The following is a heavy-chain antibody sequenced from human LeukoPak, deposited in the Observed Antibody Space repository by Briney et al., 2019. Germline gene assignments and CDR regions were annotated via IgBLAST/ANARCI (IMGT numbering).Heavy chain of an antibody. Sequence: ASLKVSCKASGYTFTDYYMHWVRQAPGQGLEWMGWINPNSGGTNYAQKFQGRVTMTRDTSISTAYMEMSRLRSDDTAVYYCARGPYSSSWFVSTPWFDPWGQGTLVTVSS. D-gene: IGHD6-13*01. CDR3: ARGPYSSSWFVSTPWFDP. CDR2: INPNSGGT. J-gene: IGHJ5*02. V-gene: IGHV1-2*02. CDR1: GYTFTDYY.